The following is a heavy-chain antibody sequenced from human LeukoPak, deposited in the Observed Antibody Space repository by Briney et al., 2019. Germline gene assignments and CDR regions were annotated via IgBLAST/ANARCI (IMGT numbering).Heavy chain of an antibody. D-gene: IGHD2-2*01. V-gene: IGHV1-69*02. CDR1: GGTFSSYT. CDR3: AIVVVPANMDV. J-gene: IGHJ6*03. Sequence: SVKVSCKASGGTFSSYTISWVRQAPGQGLEWMGRIIPILGIANYAQKFQGRVTTTADKSTSTAYMELSSLRSEDTAVCYCAIVVVPANMDVWGKGTTVTVSS. CDR2: IIPILGIA.